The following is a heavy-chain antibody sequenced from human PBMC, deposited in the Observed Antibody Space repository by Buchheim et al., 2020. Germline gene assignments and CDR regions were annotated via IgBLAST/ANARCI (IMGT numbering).Heavy chain of an antibody. Sequence: EVQLLESGRGLVQPGGSLRLSCAASGFTFSTYGMSWVRQAPGKGLEWVSAITASGAGTYYADSVRGRFTISRDNSKNTLYLQMISLRADDTAVYYCAKDWNDFDYWGQGTL. D-gene: IGHD1-1*01. J-gene: IGHJ4*02. V-gene: IGHV3-23*01. CDR3: AKDWNDFDY. CDR2: ITASGAGT. CDR1: GFTFSTYG.